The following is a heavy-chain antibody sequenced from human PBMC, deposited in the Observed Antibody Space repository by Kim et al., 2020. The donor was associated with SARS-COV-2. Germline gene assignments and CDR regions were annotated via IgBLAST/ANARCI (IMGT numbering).Heavy chain of an antibody. D-gene: IGHD5-18*01. CDR3: ARAFRVLSGGQLWLLGFDY. CDR2: INHSGST. V-gene: IGHV4-34*01. Sequence: SETLSLTCAVYGGSFSGYYWSWIRQPPGKGLEWIGEINHSGSTNYNPSLKSRVTISVDTSKNQFSLKLSSVTAADTAVYYCARAFRVLSGGQLWLLGFDYWGQGTLVTVSS. CDR1: GGSFSGYY. J-gene: IGHJ4*02.